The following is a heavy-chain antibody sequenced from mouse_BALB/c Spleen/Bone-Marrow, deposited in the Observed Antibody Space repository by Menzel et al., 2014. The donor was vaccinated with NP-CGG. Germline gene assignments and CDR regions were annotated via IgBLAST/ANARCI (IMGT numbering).Heavy chain of an antibody. Sequence: EVQLVESGGGLVKPGGSLKLSCAASGFTFSSYAMSWVRQTPEKRLEWVASISSGGSTYYPDSVKGQFTISRDNARNILYLQMSSLRSEDTAMYYCARARFYYGKLVDYWGQGTSVTVSS. V-gene: IGHV5-6-5*01. CDR1: GFTFSSYA. CDR2: ISSGGST. D-gene: IGHD1-1*01. CDR3: ARARFYYGKLVDY. J-gene: IGHJ4*01.